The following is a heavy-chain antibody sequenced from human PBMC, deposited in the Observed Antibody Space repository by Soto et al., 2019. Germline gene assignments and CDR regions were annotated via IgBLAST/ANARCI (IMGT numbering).Heavy chain of an antibody. Sequence: PGGSLRLSCAASGLTSSTYAMSWVRQAPGKGLEWVSGISGSGGNTYYADSVKGRFTISRDNSKNMLYLQMNSLRAEDTAVYYCAIGEWLSTSYFNFWGKGTLVTVSS. CDR2: ISGSGGNT. CDR1: GLTSSTYA. CDR3: AIGEWLSTSYFNF. J-gene: IGHJ4*02. V-gene: IGHV3-23*01. D-gene: IGHD3-3*01.